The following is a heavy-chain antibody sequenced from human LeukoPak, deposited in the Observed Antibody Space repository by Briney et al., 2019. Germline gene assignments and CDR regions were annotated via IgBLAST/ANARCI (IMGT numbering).Heavy chain of an antibody. CDR3: ARVVYCGGDCYAFDY. CDR2: IIPNSGGT. CDR1: GYTFTGYY. J-gene: IGHJ4*02. V-gene: IGHV1-2*02. Sequence: GASVKVSCKASGYTFTGYYMHWVRQAPGQGLEWMGWIIPNSGGTNYAQKFQGRVTMTRDTSTSTAYMELSRLRSDDTAVYYCARVVYCGGDCYAFDYWGQGTLVTVSS. D-gene: IGHD2-21*02.